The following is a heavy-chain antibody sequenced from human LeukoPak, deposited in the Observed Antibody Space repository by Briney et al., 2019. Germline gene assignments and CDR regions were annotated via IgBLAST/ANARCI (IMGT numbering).Heavy chain of an antibody. J-gene: IGHJ4*02. CDR3: ACRSRWPLAGIDY. CDR2: IHPGGDT. D-gene: IGHD5-24*01. Sequence: GGSLRLSCAASGLTVSSNYMTWVRQGPGKGLEWVSVIHPGGDTYYADSVKGRFIISRDTSKNTLYLQMASLSAEDTAVYYCACRSRWPLAGIDYWGRGTLVTVSS. CDR1: GLTVSSNY. V-gene: IGHV3-66*01.